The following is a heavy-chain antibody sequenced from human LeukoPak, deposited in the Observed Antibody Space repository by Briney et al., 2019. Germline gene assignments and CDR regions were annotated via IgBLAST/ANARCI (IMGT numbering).Heavy chain of an antibody. D-gene: IGHD3-10*01. Sequence: SGGSLRLSCAASGFTFSTYSMNWVRQAPGKGLEWVSSISSSSSYIYYADSVKGRFTISRDNAKNSLYLQMNSLRAEDTAVYYCARSEMVPYYFDYWGQGTLVTVSS. CDR2: ISSSSSYI. CDR3: ARSEMVPYYFDY. J-gene: IGHJ4*02. V-gene: IGHV3-21*01. CDR1: GFTFSTYS.